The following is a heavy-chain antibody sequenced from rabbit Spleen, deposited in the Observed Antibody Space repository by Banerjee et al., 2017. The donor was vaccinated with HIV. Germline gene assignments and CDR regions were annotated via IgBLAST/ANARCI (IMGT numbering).Heavy chain of an antibody. V-gene: IGHV1S21*01. CDR3: ARDSYDDYGYVKL. CDR1: GFDVSSDY. D-gene: IGHD2-1*01. J-gene: IGHJ4*01. CDR2: IYTGSGSA. Sequence: EQLKETGGGLVQPGGSLTLSCKASGFDVSSDYMSWVRQAPGKGLEWIGCIYTGSGSAYYASWVNGRFTISKTSSTVDLKMTSLTAADTATYFCARDSYDDYGYVKLWGPGTLVTVS.